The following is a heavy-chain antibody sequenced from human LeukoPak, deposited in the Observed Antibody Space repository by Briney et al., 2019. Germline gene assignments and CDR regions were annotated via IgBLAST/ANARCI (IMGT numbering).Heavy chain of an antibody. J-gene: IGHJ4*02. Sequence: GGSLRLSCAASGFTFDDYAMHWVRQAPGKGLEYVSLIFGDGETTHYADSVKGRFTISRDNSKNSLYLQMNNLKTDDTAFYYCAQDWWGSYLSWGRGTLVTVSS. CDR3: AQDWWGSYLS. CDR1: GFTFDDYA. D-gene: IGHD1-26*01. CDR2: IFGDGETT. V-gene: IGHV3-43*02.